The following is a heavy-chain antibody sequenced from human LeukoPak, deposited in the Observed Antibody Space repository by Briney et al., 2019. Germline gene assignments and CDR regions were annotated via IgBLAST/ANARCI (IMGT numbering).Heavy chain of an antibody. D-gene: IGHD2-2*03. J-gene: IGHJ6*03. Sequence: ASVKISCKASGYTFTSYGISWVRQAPGQGLEWMGWISAYNGNTNYAQKFQGRVTITADESTSTAYMELSSLRSEDTAVYYCASEGDGYCSSTSCQYYYYYMDVWGKGTTVTVSS. CDR2: ISAYNGNT. CDR3: ASEGDGYCSSTSCQYYYYYMDV. V-gene: IGHV1-18*01. CDR1: GYTFTSYG.